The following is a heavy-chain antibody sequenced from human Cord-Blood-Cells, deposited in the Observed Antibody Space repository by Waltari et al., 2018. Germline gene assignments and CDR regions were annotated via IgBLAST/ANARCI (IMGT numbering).Heavy chain of an antibody. J-gene: IGHJ6*02. V-gene: IGHV1-24*01. D-gene: IGHD4-4*01. CDR3: ATGDYSNYYYYGMDV. Sequence: QVQLVQSGAEVKKPGASVKVSCKVSGYTLTELSLHWVRQAPGKGLEWMGGFGPEDGETIYAQKFQGSITMTEDTSTDTAYMELSSLRSEDTAVYYCATGDYSNYYYYGMDVWGQGTTVTVSS. CDR1: GYTLTELS. CDR2: FGPEDGET.